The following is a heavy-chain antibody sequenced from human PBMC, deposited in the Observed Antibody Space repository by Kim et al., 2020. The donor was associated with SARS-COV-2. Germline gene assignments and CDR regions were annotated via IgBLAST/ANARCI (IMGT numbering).Heavy chain of an antibody. CDR2: I. J-gene: IGHJ4*02. Sequence: IYFADSVRGQFTISRDNDKSSLYLQMNSLRAEDTAVYYCARGPNYSPFDYWGQGTLVTVSS. CDR3: ARGPNYSPFDY. D-gene: IGHD4-4*01. V-gene: IGHV3-48*03.